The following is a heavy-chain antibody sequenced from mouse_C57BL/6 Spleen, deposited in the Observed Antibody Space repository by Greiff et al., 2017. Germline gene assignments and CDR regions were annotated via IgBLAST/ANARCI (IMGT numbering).Heavy chain of an antibody. J-gene: IGHJ2*01. CDR3: TTPADYYGSSFDY. CDR1: GYTFTSYG. Sequence: QVQLQQPGAELARPGASVKLSCKASGYTFTSYGISWVKQRTGQGLEWIGEIYPRSGNTYYNEKFQGKATITADTSSNTAYLQLSSLTSADTAVYYCTTPADYYGSSFDYWGQGTTLTVSS. CDR2: IYPRSGNT. V-gene: IGHV1-81*01. D-gene: IGHD1-1*01.